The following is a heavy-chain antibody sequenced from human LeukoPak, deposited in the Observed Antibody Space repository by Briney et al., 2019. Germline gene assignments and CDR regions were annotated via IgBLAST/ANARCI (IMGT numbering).Heavy chain of an antibody. J-gene: IGHJ4*02. CDR3: ARGPPYGV. CDR2: ISRSSYR. Sequence: GGSLRLSCAASGFTFSNYDMNWVRQAPGKGLEWVSSISRSSYRYHGDSVKGRFTISRDNAKNSLYLQMNSLRADDTAVYCCARGPPYGVWGQGTLVTVSS. CDR1: GFTFSNYD. D-gene: IGHD4-17*01. V-gene: IGHV3-69-1*01.